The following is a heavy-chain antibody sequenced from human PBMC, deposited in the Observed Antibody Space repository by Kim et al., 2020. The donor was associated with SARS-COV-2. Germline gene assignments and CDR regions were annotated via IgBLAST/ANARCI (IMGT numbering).Heavy chain of an antibody. CDR2: ISWNSGSI. Sequence: GGSLRLSCAASGFTFGDYAMHWVRQAPGKGLEWVSGISWNSGSIGYADSVKGRFTISRDNAKNSLYLQMNSLRAEDTALYYCAKDISNKGITMVRGYAFDIWGQGTMVTVSS. V-gene: IGHV3-9*01. J-gene: IGHJ3*02. CDR1: GFTFGDYA. D-gene: IGHD3-10*01. CDR3: AKDISNKGITMVRGYAFDI.